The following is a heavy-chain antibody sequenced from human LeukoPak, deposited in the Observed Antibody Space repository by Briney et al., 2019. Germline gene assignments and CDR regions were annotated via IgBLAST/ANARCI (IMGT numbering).Heavy chain of an antibody. Sequence: PGGSLRLSCAASGFSVSRSFLSWVRLAPGKGLEWVSIIYSGGDTYYADSLKGRFTISRDNAKNTLYLQMNNLRAEDTAMYYCARDRYPAAREFDYWGQGTLVTVSS. V-gene: IGHV3-66*01. CDR3: ARDRYPAAREFDY. D-gene: IGHD2-2*01. J-gene: IGHJ4*02. CDR1: GFSVSRSF. CDR2: IYSGGDT.